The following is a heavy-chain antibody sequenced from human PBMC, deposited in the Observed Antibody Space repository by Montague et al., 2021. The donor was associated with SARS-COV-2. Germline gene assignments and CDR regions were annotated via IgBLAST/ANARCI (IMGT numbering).Heavy chain of an antibody. Sequence: SETRSLTCTVSGGSISSSSWYWGWIRQPRGKGLEWIGGIYYSGSTYYXPSLKSRVTISVDTSKNQFSLKLSSVTAADTAVYYCARVGRQQLVRLSGMDVWGQGTTVTVSS. CDR2: IYYSGST. D-gene: IGHD6-13*01. J-gene: IGHJ6*02. CDR3: ARVGRQQLVRLSGMDV. CDR1: GGSISSSSWY. V-gene: IGHV4-39*07.